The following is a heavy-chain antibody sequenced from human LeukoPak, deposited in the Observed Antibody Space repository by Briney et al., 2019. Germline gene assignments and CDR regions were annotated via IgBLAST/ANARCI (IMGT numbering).Heavy chain of an antibody. Sequence: SSETLSLTCTVSGGSISSYYWSWIRQPPGKGLEWIGYIYYSGSTNYNPSLKSRVTISVDTSKNQLSLKLSSVTAADTAVYYCARHVLRFLEWLPYMDVWGKGTTVTVSS. J-gene: IGHJ6*03. CDR3: ARHVLRFLEWLPYMDV. CDR1: GGSISSYY. CDR2: IYYSGST. V-gene: IGHV4-59*08. D-gene: IGHD3-3*01.